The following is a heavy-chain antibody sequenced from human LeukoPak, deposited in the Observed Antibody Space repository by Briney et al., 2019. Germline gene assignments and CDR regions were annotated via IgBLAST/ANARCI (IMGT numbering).Heavy chain of an antibody. J-gene: IGHJ5*02. D-gene: IGHD3-10*01. Sequence: SETLSLTCTVSGGSISSSSYYWGWVRQPPGKGLEWIGSIYYSGSTYYNPSLKSRVTISVDTSKNQFSLKLSSVTAADTAVYYCARDRNYYGSGSQSYYNWFDPWGQGTLVTVSS. CDR3: ARDRNYYGSGSQSYYNWFDP. CDR2: IYYSGST. V-gene: IGHV4-39*07. CDR1: GGSISSSSYY.